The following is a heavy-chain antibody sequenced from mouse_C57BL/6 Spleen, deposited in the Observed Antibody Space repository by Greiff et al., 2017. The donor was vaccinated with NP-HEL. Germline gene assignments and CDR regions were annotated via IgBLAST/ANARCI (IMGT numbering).Heavy chain of an antibody. Sequence: VQLQQSGPELVKPGASVKISCKASGYAFSSSWMNWVKQRPGKGLEWIGRIYPGDGDTNYIGKFKGKATLTADKSSSTAYMQLSSLTSEDSAVYFCARDEAYYGSSYGYFDYWGQGTTLTVSS. V-gene: IGHV1-82*01. D-gene: IGHD1-1*01. CDR3: ARDEAYYGSSYGYFDY. CDR2: IYPGDGDT. CDR1: GYAFSSSW. J-gene: IGHJ2*01.